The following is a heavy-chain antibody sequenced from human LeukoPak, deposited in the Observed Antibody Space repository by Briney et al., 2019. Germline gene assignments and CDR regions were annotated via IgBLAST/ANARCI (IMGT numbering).Heavy chain of an antibody. CDR3: ARGGGFKAVALFDP. V-gene: IGHV1-2*02. D-gene: IGHD6-19*01. CDR2: INPNSGGT. CDR1: GYSFTGHY. J-gene: IGHJ5*02. Sequence: GASVKVSCKASGYSFTGHYMHWVRQAPGQGLEWMGWINPNSGGTNYAQKFQGRVTMTRDTSTSTLYMELNSLTSEDTAVYYCARGGGFKAVALFDPWGQGTLVTVSS.